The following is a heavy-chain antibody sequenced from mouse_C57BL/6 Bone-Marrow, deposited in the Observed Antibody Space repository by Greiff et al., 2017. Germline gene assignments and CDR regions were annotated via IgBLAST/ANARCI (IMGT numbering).Heavy chain of an antibody. CDR3: AREDWLLRSYFDY. CDR1: GYTFTSYG. CDR2: IYPRSGNT. V-gene: IGHV1-81*01. Sequence: QVQLKQSGAELARPGASVKLSCKASGYTFTSYGISWVKQRTGQGLEWIGEIYPRSGNTYYNEKFKGKATLTADKSSSTAYMELRSLTSEDSAVYFCAREDWLLRSYFDYWGQGTTLTVSS. J-gene: IGHJ2*01. D-gene: IGHD1-1*01.